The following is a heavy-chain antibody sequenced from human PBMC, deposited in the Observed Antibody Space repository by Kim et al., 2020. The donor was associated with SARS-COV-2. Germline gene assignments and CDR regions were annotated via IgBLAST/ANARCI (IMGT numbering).Heavy chain of an antibody. CDR2: VNAANDQT. CDR3: VRDMNPTVYDY. D-gene: IGHD4-4*01. Sequence: ASVKVSCKASGYTFTTYPIHWLRQAPGQTLEWMGWVNAANDQTKYSQKFQGRITISRDTSANTAYMELRSLTTKDTAFYYCVRDMNPTVYDYWGQGTLVTVSS. J-gene: IGHJ4*02. CDR1: GYTFTTYP. V-gene: IGHV1-3*01.